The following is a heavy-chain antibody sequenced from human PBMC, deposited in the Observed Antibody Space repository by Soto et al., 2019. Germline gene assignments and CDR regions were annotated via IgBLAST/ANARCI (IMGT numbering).Heavy chain of an antibody. D-gene: IGHD5-18*01. J-gene: IGHJ4*02. V-gene: IGHV6-1*01. CDR3: ARGPRSGYRYGGSLDY. CDR2: TYYRSKWYN. CDR1: GDSVSSNSAA. Sequence: LSQTLSLTCAISGDSVSSNSAAWNWIRQSPSRGLEWLGRTYYRSKWYNDYAVSVKSRITINPDTSKNQFSLQLNSVTPEDTAVYYCARGPRSGYRYGGSLDYWGQGTLVTVSS.